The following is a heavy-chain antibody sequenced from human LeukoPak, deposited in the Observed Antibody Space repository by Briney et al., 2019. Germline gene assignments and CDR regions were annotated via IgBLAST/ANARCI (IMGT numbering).Heavy chain of an antibody. V-gene: IGHV4-34*01. J-gene: IGHJ4*02. Sequence: SETLSLTCAVYGGSFSGYYWSWIRQPPGKGLEWIGEINHSGSTNYNPSLKSRVTISVDTSKNQFSLKLSSVTAADTAVYYCARHEFGEFTYYFDYWGQGTLVTVSS. CDR2: INHSGST. CDR1: GGSFSGYY. CDR3: ARHEFGEFTYYFDY. D-gene: IGHD3-10*01.